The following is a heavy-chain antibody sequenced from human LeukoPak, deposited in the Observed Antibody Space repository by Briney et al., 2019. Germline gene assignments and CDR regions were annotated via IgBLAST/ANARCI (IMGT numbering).Heavy chain of an antibody. J-gene: IGHJ5*02. V-gene: IGHV1-2*02. CDR1: GYTFTGYY. CDR2: INPNSGGT. Sequence: RASVKVSCKASGYTFTGYYMHWVRQAPGQGLEWMGWINPNSGGTNYAQKFQGRVTMTRDTSISTAYMELSRLRSDDTAVYYCARRPNVLLWFGELSMPWRDTHNWFDPWGQGTLVTVSS. CDR3: ARRPNVLLWFGELSMPWRDTHNWFDP. D-gene: IGHD3-10*01.